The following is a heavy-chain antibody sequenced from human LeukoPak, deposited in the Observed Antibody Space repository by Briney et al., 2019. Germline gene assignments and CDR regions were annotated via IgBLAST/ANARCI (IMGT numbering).Heavy chain of an antibody. V-gene: IGHV3-23*01. CDR1: GFTFSSYA. Sequence: GGSQRLSCAASGFTFSSYAMSWVRQAPGKGLEWVSAISRSGGSTYYADSVKGRFTISRDNSKNTLYLQMNSLRAEDTAVYYCAKQTHQIVVVPAAIPSWFDPWGQGTLVTVSS. D-gene: IGHD2-2*01. CDR2: ISRSGGST. CDR3: AKQTHQIVVVPAAIPSWFDP. J-gene: IGHJ5*02.